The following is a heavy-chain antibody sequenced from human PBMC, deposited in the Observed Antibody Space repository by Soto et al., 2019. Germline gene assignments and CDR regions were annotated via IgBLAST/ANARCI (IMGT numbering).Heavy chain of an antibody. D-gene: IGHD3-22*01. Sequence: PSETLSLTCAVSGYSISSGYYWGWIRQPPGKGLEWIGRIYHSGSTYYNPSLKSRVTISVDTSKNQFSLKLSSVTAADTAVYYCATTRGENYYDSSGPFDYWGQGTLVT. CDR1: GYSISSGYY. J-gene: IGHJ4*02. CDR2: IYHSGST. CDR3: ATTRGENYYDSSGPFDY. V-gene: IGHV4-38-2*01.